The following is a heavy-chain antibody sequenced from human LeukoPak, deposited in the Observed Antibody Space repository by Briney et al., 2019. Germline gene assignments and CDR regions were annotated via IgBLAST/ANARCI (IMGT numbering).Heavy chain of an antibody. CDR3: ARFGGYSYED. CDR1: GYSFTNYY. V-gene: IGHV1-46*01. D-gene: IGHD5-18*01. J-gene: IGHJ4*02. Sequence: ASVKVSCKASGYSFTNYYMYWVRQAPGQGLEWMGIINPRGGSTTYAQKFQGRVTMTRDTSTSTVYMELSSLRSDDTAVYYCARFGGYSYEDWGQGTLVTVSS. CDR2: INPRGGST.